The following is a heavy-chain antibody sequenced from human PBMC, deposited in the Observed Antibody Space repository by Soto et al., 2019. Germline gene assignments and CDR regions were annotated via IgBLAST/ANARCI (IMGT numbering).Heavy chain of an antibody. D-gene: IGHD2-15*01. CDR3: AKMKVVVAATFDY. CDR2: ISGSGGST. V-gene: IGHV3-23*01. Sequence: PGGSLRLSCAASGFTFSRYAMSWVRQAPGKGLEWVSAISGSGGSTYYADSVKGRFTVSRDNSKNTLYLQMNSLRAEDTAVYYCAKMKVVVAATFDYWGQGTLVTVSS. CDR1: GFTFSRYA. J-gene: IGHJ4*02.